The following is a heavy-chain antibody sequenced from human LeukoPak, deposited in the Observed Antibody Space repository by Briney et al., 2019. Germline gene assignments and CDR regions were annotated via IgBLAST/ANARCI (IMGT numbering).Heavy chain of an antibody. CDR2: LNRDGSEK. V-gene: IGHV3-7*01. CDR3: VRDVDI. CDR1: GFHFSNLW. J-gene: IGHJ4*02. D-gene: IGHD5-24*01. Sequence: PGGSLPLSCTGSGFHFSNLWMGWARQGPGRGVQGVASLNRDGSEKHPGDSVKGRFPIPRDNAKNSVYLQMNGLTVEDTAVYYCVRDVDIWGQGTLVTVSS.